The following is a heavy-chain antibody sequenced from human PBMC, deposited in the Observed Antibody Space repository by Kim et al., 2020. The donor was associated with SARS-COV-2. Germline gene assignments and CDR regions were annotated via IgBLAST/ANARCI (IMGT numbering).Heavy chain of an antibody. CDR1: GFAVYRFA. V-gene: IGHV3-23*01. D-gene: IGHD6-19*01. CDR3: AKDHPSPGWPTFGD. Sequence: GGSLRLSCAASGFAVYRFAMNWVRQAPGKGLEWISAITNNNGKTYYQDSVKCRFTISRDESKNIVYLHMNSLRVEDTAVYYCAKDHPSPGWPTFGDWGQG. CDR2: ITNNNGKT. J-gene: IGHJ4*02.